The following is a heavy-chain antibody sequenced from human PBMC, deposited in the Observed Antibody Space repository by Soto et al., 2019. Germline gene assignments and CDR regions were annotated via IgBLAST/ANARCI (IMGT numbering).Heavy chain of an antibody. D-gene: IGHD3-10*01. Sequence: GGSLRLSCAASGFTFKNYEMNWVRQAPGRGLEWVSYISSGRNTIYYADSVKGCFTISRDDARNTLYLQMNSLRAEDSAVYYCAKEIHMVRGLILPYYFPMDVWGQGTMVTVSS. CDR3: AKEIHMVRGLILPYYFPMDV. CDR2: ISSGRNTI. CDR1: GFTFKNYE. J-gene: IGHJ6*02. V-gene: IGHV3-48*03.